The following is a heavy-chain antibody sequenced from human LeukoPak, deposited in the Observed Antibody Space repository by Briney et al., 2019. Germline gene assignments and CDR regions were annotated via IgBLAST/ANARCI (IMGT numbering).Heavy chain of an antibody. CDR1: GVTFSSYS. CDR3: ARAAYYDIWATFRDGMDV. V-gene: IGHV3-21*01. Sequence: GGSLRLSCEASGVTFSSYSMNWVRQAPGKGLEWVSSIITIISYIYYADSVKGRFTISRDNAKSSVYLQMNSLRAEDTAVYYCARAAYYDIWATFRDGMDVWGKGTTVTVSS. J-gene: IGHJ6*04. D-gene: IGHD3-9*01. CDR2: IITIISYI.